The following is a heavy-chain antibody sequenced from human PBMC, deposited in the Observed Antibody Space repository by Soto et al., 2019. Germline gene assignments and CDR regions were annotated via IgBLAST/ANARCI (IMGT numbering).Heavy chain of an antibody. V-gene: IGHV4-39*01. J-gene: IGHJ6*02. CDR1: GGSISSSSYY. Sequence: PSETLSLTCTVSGGSISSSSYYWVWIRQPPGKGLEWIGSIYYSGITYYNPSLKSRVTISVDTSKNQFSLKLSSVTAADTAVYYCASREQLARDYYYGMDVWGQGTTVTVSS. CDR3: ASREQLARDYYYGMDV. CDR2: IYYSGIT. D-gene: IGHD6-6*01.